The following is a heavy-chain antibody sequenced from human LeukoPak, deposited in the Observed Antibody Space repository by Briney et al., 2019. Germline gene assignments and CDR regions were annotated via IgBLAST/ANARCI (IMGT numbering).Heavy chain of an antibody. CDR3: TTGQVVDYDSSGYSAPDY. V-gene: IGHV3-15*01. D-gene: IGHD3-22*01. CDR1: GFTFSNAW. CDR2: IKTKTDGGTT. Sequence: PGGSLRLSCAASGFTFSNAWMSWVRQAPGKRLEWVGRIKTKTDGGTTDYAAPVKGRFTISRDDSKNTLYLQMNSLKTEDTAVYYCTTGQVVDYDSSGYSAPDYWGQGTLVTVSS. J-gene: IGHJ4*02.